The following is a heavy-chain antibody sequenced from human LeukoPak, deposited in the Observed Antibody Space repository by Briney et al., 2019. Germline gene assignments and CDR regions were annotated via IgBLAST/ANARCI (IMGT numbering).Heavy chain of an antibody. CDR3: AKDSKDSDFWSGYYPGYTDV. V-gene: IGHV3-9*01. CDR2: ISWNSGSI. J-gene: IGHJ6*03. CDR1: GFTFDDYA. D-gene: IGHD3-3*01. Sequence: GGSLRLSCAASGFTFDDYAMHWVRQAPGKGLEWVSGISWNSGSIGYADSVKGRFTISRDNAKNSLYLQMNSLRAEDTALYYCAKDSKDSDFWSGYYPGYTDVWGKGTTVTVSS.